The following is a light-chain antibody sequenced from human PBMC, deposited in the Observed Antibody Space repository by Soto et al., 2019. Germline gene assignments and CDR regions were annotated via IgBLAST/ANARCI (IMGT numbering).Light chain of an antibody. CDR2: DTS. V-gene: IGKV3-11*01. CDR1: QSVNRY. J-gene: IGKJ5*01. CDR3: QQREHGPPIP. Sequence: EFVLTQSPANLSLSPGEIATLSCGASQSVNRYLAWYQQKPGQAPRLLIYDTSNRATGIPARFSGSGSGTDFTLTISSLEPEDFAVYYCQQREHGPPIPFGQGTRLAI.